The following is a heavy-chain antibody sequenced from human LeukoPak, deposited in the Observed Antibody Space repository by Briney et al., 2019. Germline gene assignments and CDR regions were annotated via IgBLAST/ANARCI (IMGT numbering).Heavy chain of an antibody. CDR3: ARDSTYYYDSGSSGPHYFDN. Sequence: SGGSLRLSCAASGFTFSDYHMSWIRQAPGKGLEWVSYISSSGSTIYYADSVKGRFTISRDNSKNTLYLQLNSLRAEDTAVYYCARDSTYYYDSGSSGPHYFDNWGQGTLVTVSS. J-gene: IGHJ4*02. V-gene: IGHV3-11*04. D-gene: IGHD3-10*01. CDR2: ISSSGSTI. CDR1: GFTFSDYH.